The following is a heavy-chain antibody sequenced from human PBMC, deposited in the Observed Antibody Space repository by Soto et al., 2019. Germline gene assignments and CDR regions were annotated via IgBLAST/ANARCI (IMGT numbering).Heavy chain of an antibody. CDR1: GYSFTSSW. J-gene: IGHJ4*02. V-gene: IGHV5-10-1*03. CDR3: ARRGSSSSFFYDS. CDR2: IDPSDSYI. D-gene: IGHD6-6*01. Sequence: EVQLVQSGAEVKKPGESLRISCQGSGYSFTSSWSSWVRQMPGEGLEWMGRIDPSDSYINYSPSFQGRVTISADKSISTAYLQWSSLKASDTAMYYCARRGSSSSFFYDSWGQGTLVTVSS.